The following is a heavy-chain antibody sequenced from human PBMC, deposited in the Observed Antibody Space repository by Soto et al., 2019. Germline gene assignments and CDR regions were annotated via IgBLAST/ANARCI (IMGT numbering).Heavy chain of an antibody. CDR1: GGSISSGDYY. V-gene: IGHV4-30-4*01. Sequence: QVQLQESGPGLVKPAQTLSLTCTVSGGSISSGDYYWRWIRQAPGKGLEWIGYVYYSGSTYYNPSHKSRVIISVDTSKNQYSLKLSSVTAADTAVYYCARSGLEWSYNWFDPWGQGTLVTVSS. J-gene: IGHJ5*02. D-gene: IGHD3-3*01. CDR2: VYYSGST. CDR3: ARSGLEWSYNWFDP.